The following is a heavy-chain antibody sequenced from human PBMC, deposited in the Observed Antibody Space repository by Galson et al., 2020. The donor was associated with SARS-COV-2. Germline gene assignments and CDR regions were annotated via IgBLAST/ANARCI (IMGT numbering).Heavy chain of an antibody. Sequence: SGPTLVKPTQTLTLTCTFSGFSLSTSGMCVSWIRQPPGKALEWLALIDWDDDKYYSTSLKTRPTISKDTSKNQVVLTMTNMDPVDTATYYCARIPTNYYDSSGPWAFDIWGKGTMVTVSS. CDR3: ARIPTNYYDSSGPWAFDI. CDR1: GFSLSTSGMC. V-gene: IGHV2-70*01. D-gene: IGHD3-22*01. J-gene: IGHJ3*02. CDR2: IDWDDDK.